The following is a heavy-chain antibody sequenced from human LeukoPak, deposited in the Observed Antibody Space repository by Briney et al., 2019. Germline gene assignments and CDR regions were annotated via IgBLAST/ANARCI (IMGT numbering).Heavy chain of an antibody. V-gene: IGHV4-61*02. Sequence: PSETLSLTCTVSGGSISSGSYYWSWIRQPAGKGLEWIGRIYTSGSTNYNPSLKSRVTISVDTSKNQFSLKLSSVTAADTAVYYCAREVYCSSTSCYIGGGVDYRGQGTLVTVSS. CDR2: IYTSGST. D-gene: IGHD2-2*02. J-gene: IGHJ4*02. CDR3: AREVYCSSTSCYIGGGVDY. CDR1: GGSISSGSYY.